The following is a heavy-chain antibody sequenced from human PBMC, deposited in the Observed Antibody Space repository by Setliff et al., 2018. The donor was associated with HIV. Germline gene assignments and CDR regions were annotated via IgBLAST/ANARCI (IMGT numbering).Heavy chain of an antibody. J-gene: IGHJ3*01. CDR1: GYIFTNRY. CDR2: ISPHNGNT. Sequence: ASVKVSCKASGYIFTNRYITWVRQAPGQGLEWMGWISPHNGNTKYGEKFQARVTMTADTSTTAAYMELRSLTSDDTAMYYCAKGYTWSVVGALDVWGQGTRITVSS. CDR3: AKGYTWSVVGALDV. V-gene: IGHV1-18*01. D-gene: IGHD1-1*01.